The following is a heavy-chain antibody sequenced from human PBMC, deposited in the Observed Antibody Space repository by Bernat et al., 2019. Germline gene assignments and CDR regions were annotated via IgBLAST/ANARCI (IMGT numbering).Heavy chain of an antibody. CDR1: GFTFSSYA. D-gene: IGHD3-16*01. V-gene: IGHV3-30-3*01. CDR2: ISYDGSNK. Sequence: QVQLVESGGGVVQPGRSLRLSCAASGFTFSSYAMHWVRQAPGKGLEWVAVISYDGSNKYYADSVKGRFTISRDNSKNTLYLQMNSLRAEDTAVYYCASDASLQDHDSLDYWGQGTLVTVSS. CDR3: ASDASLQDHDSLDY. J-gene: IGHJ4*02.